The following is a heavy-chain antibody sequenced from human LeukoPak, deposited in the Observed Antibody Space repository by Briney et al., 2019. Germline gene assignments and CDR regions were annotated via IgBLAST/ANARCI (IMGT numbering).Heavy chain of an antibody. CDR2: VSYSGST. J-gene: IGHJ5*02. Sequence: SETLSLTCTVSGGSISSYHWSWIRQPAGKGLEWIGYVSYSGSTNYNPSLKSRVTISVDTSKNQFSLKLSSVTAADTAVYYCARGKGIAAAGNWFDPWGQGTLVTVSS. CDR3: ARGKGIAAAGNWFDP. V-gene: IGHV4-59*01. CDR1: GGSISSYH. D-gene: IGHD6-13*01.